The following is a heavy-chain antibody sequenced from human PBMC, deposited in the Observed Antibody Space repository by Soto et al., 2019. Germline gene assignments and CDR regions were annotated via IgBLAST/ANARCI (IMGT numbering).Heavy chain of an antibody. Sequence: ASVKVSCKASGHTFTGYYMHWVRQAPGQGLECMGWINPNSGGTNYAQKFQGRVTMTRDTSISTAYMELSRLRSDDTAVYYCARDPQVGSSWYGGFYYGMDVWGQGTTVTVSS. CDR1: GHTFTGYY. D-gene: IGHD6-13*01. CDR3: ARDPQVGSSWYGGFYYGMDV. V-gene: IGHV1-2*02. CDR2: INPNSGGT. J-gene: IGHJ6*02.